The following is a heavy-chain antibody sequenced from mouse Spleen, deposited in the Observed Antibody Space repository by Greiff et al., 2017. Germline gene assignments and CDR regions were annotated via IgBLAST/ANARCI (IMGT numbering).Heavy chain of an antibody. V-gene: IGHV3-2*02. CDR2: ISYSGST. CDR3: ARKHYYEGGYYFDY. J-gene: IGHJ2*01. D-gene: IGHD1-2*01. Sequence: VQLKESGPGLVKPSQSLSLTCTVTGYSITSDYAWNWIRQFPGNKLEWMGYISYSGSTSYNPSLKSRISITRDTSKNQFFLQLNSVTTEDTATYYCARKHYYEGGYYFDYWGQGTTLTVSS. CDR1: GYSITSDYA.